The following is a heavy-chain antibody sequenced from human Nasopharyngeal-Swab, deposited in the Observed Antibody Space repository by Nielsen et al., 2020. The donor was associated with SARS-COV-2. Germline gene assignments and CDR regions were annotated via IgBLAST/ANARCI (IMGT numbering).Heavy chain of an antibody. Sequence: GESLKISCKGSGYSFTSYWIGWVRQMPGKGLEWMGIIYPGDSDTRYSPSFQGQVTISADKSISTAYLQWSSLKASDTAMYYCARLSIVVVTAIPARFDYWGQGTLVTVSS. CDR3: ARLSIVVVTAIPARFDY. J-gene: IGHJ4*02. D-gene: IGHD2-21*02. CDR2: IYPGDSDT. V-gene: IGHV5-51*01. CDR1: GYSFTSYW.